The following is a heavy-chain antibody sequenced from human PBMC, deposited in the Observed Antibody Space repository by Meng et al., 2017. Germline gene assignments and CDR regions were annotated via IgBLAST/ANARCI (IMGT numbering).Heavy chain of an antibody. Sequence: QVQLVLLGAEVQKPGSSVKVACKASGGTFSSYAISLVRPAPGLGLGWMGGIIPIFGTANYAQKFQGRVTITADESTSTAYMELSSLRSEDTAVYYCATGSGSYPLVKYWGQGTLVTVSS. D-gene: IGHD3-10*01. V-gene: IGHV1-69*01. CDR2: IIPIFGTA. J-gene: IGHJ4*02. CDR1: GGTFSSYA. CDR3: ATGSGSYPLVKY.